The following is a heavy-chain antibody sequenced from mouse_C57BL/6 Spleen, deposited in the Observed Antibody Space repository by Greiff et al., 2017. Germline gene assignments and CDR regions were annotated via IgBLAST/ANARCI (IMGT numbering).Heavy chain of an antibody. V-gene: IGHV10-1*01. D-gene: IGHD1-1*01. CDR1: GFSFNTYA. J-gene: IGHJ4*01. CDR2: IRSKSNNYAT. CDR3: VRHSLYYYGSSSYAMDY. Sequence: EVMLVESGGGLVQPKGSLKLSCAASGFSFNTYAMNWVRQAPGKGLEWVARIRSKSNNYATYYADSVKDRFTISRDDSESMLYLQMNNLKTEDTAMYYCVRHSLYYYGSSSYAMDYWGQGTSVTVSS.